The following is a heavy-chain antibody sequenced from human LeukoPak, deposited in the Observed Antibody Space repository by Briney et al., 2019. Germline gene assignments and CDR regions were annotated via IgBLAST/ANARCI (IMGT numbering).Heavy chain of an antibody. Sequence: PGGSLRLSCAASGFTFSSYSMNWVRQAPGEGLEWVSYISSSSSTIYYADSVKGRFTISRDNAKNSLYLQMNSLRAEDTAVYYCARPGHYYYYYMDVWGKGTTVTVSS. CDR2: ISSSSSTI. CDR3: ARPGHYYYYYMDV. CDR1: GFTFSSYS. J-gene: IGHJ6*03. V-gene: IGHV3-48*01.